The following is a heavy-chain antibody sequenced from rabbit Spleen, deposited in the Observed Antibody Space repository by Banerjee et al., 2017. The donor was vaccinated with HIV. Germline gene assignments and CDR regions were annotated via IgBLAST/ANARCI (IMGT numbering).Heavy chain of an antibody. J-gene: IGHJ6*01. D-gene: IGHD7-1*01. Sequence: QEQLEESGGGLVKPEGSLTLTCKASGFSFSDTDVMCWVRQAPGKGLQWIACINTATGKAVYASWAKGRFTISKTSSTTVTLQMTSLTVADTATYFCVRDTGTSFSSYGMDLWGQGTLVTVS. CDR1: GFSFSDTDV. V-gene: IGHV1S45*01. CDR3: VRDTGTSFSSYGMDL. CDR2: INTATGKA.